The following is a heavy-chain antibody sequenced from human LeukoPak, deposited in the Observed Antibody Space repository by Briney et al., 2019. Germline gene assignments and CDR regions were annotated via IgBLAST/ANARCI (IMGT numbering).Heavy chain of an antibody. CDR3: AREVVVTPSHDAFDI. CDR1: GFTFSSYA. V-gene: IGHV3-30-3*01. Sequence: GGSLRLSCAASGFTFSSYAMHWVRQAPGKGLEWVAVISYDGSNKYYADSVKGRFTISRDNSKNTLYLQMNSLGAEDTAVYYCAREVVVTPSHDAFDIWGQGTMVTVSS. D-gene: IGHD4-23*01. J-gene: IGHJ3*02. CDR2: ISYDGSNK.